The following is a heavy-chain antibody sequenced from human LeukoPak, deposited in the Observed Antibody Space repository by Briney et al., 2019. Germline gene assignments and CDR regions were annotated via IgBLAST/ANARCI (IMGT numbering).Heavy chain of an antibody. CDR1: GFTVISNY. V-gene: IGHV3-53*01. CDR3: ATTRYDAFDI. Sequence: PGGSLRLSCAASGFTVISNYMSWVRQAPGKGLEWVSLIYSGGSTYYADSVRGRFTISRHNSKNTLCLQMNSLRAEDTAVYYCATTRYDAFDIWGQGTMVTVSS. J-gene: IGHJ3*02. D-gene: IGHD4-17*01. CDR2: IYSGGST.